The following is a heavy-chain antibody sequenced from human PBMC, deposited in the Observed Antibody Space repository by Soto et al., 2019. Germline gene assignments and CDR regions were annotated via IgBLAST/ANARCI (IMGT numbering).Heavy chain of an antibody. J-gene: IGHJ6*03. Sequence: SETLSLTCTVSGGSISSYYWSWIRQPPGKGLEWIGYIYYSGSTNYNPSLKSRVTISVDTSKNQFSLKLSSVTAADTAVYYCAREYTIFGVDNGTYYYYYYMDVWGKGTTVTVSS. D-gene: IGHD3-3*01. CDR3: AREYTIFGVDNGTYYYYYYMDV. V-gene: IGHV4-59*12. CDR1: GGSISSYY. CDR2: IYYSGST.